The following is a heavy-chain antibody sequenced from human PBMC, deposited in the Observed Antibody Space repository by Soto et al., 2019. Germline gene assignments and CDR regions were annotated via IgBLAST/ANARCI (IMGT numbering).Heavy chain of an antibody. Sequence: ASVKVSCKASGYTFTSYDINWVRQATGQGLEWMGWMNPNSGKTGYAQKFQGRVTMTRNTSISTAYMELSSLRSEDTAVYYCATTTYDFWSGYYTGPYAFDIWGQGTMVTVSS. CDR3: ATTTYDFWSGYYTGPYAFDI. V-gene: IGHV1-8*01. CDR2: MNPNSGKT. J-gene: IGHJ3*02. D-gene: IGHD3-3*01. CDR1: GYTFTSYD.